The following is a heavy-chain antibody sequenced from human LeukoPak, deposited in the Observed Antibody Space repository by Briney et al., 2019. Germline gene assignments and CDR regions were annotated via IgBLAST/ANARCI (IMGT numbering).Heavy chain of an antibody. CDR2: IHHSGGI. V-gene: IGHV4-4*02. D-gene: IGHD6-19*01. CDR1: GDSISSDIW. J-gene: IGHJ4*02. Sequence: SGTLSLTCAVSGDSISSDIWWNWVRQPPGKGLEWIGEIHHSGGINYNPSLKSRVTISVDRSKNQFSLKLSSVTAADTAVYYCASKTGSSGWDYYFDYWGQGTLVTVSS. CDR3: ASKTGSSGWDYYFDY.